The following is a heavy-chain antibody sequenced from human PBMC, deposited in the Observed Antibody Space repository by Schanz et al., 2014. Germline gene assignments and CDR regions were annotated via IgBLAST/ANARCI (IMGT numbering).Heavy chain of an antibody. CDR3: ARGVGLPVLHGGCIDY. CDR2: ISYDGNHK. CDR1: GFTFSTYA. V-gene: IGHV3-30-3*01. D-gene: IGHD1-26*01. J-gene: IGHJ4*02. Sequence: QVQLVESGGGVVQPGRSLRLSCAASGFTFSTYAVHWVRQAPGKGLQWVAVISYDGNHKYYADSVKGRFTISRDNSKSTLYLQMNSLRADDTAMFYCARGVGLPVLHGGCIDYWGQGALVTVSS.